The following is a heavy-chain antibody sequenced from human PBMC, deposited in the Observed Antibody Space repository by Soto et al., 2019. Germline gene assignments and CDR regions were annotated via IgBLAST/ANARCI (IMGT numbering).Heavy chain of an antibody. V-gene: IGHV1-69*02. CDR3: ARAYYGSGANWFDP. CDR1: GGTFSSYT. J-gene: IGHJ5*02. CDR2: IIPILGIA. Sequence: QVQLVQSGAEVKKPGSSVKVSCKASGGTFSSYTISWVRQAPGQGLEWMGRIIPILGIANYAQKFQGRVTITADKSTSTAYMEQNSLRSEDTAVYYCARAYYGSGANWFDPWGQGTLVTVSS. D-gene: IGHD3-10*01.